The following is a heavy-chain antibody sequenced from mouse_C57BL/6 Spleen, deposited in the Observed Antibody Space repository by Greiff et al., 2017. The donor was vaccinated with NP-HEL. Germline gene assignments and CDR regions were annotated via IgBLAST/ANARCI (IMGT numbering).Heavy chain of an antibody. CDR2: ISSGGSYT. CDR1: GFTFSSYG. Sequence: EVQLVESGGDLVKPGGSLKLSCAASGFTFSSYGMSWVRQTPDKRLEWVATISSGGSYTYYPDSVKGRFTISRDNAKNTLYLQMSSLKSEDTAMYYCARRAPSIVYFDYWGQGTTLTVSS. J-gene: IGHJ2*01. CDR3: ARRAPSIVYFDY. D-gene: IGHD2-10*02. V-gene: IGHV5-6*01.